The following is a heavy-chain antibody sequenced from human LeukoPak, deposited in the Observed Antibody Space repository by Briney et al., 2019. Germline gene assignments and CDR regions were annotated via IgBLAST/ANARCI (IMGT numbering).Heavy chain of an antibody. V-gene: IGHV3-7*03. D-gene: IGHD1-14*01. CDR2: IMQDRSEK. J-gene: IGHJ3*02. CDR3: ARDVLAAGATGTFDI. Sequence: RSGGSLRLSCAASTLTFSNYWMSWVRQAPGKGLEWVANIMQDRSEKYYADSVKGRFTISRDNAKTSLYLQMNSLRAEDTAVYYCARDVLAAGATGTFDIWGQGTMVTVSS. CDR1: TLTFSNYW.